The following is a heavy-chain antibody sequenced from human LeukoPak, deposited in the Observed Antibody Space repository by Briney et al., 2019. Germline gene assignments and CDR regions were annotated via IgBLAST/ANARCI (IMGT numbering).Heavy chain of an antibody. CDR3: ARDRAAAARGYFDY. V-gene: IGHV1-18*01. J-gene: IGHJ4*02. CDR1: GYTFTSYG. Sequence: ASVKVSCKASGYTFTSYGISWVRQAPGQGLEWMGWISAYNGNTNYAQKLQGRVTMTTDTSTSTAYMELRSLRSDDTAVYYCARDRAAAARGYFDYWGQGTLVTVPS. D-gene: IGHD6-13*01. CDR2: ISAYNGNT.